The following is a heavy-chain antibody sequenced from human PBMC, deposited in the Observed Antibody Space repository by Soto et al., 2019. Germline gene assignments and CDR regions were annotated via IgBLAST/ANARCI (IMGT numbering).Heavy chain of an antibody. J-gene: IGHJ3*02. CDR1: GFTFSNAW. CDR2: IKSKTDGGTT. Sequence: GGSLRLSCGASGFTFSNAWMSWVRQAPGKGLEWVGRIKSKTDGGTTDYAAPVKGRFTISRDDSKNTLYLQMNSLKTEDTAVYYCTTDRGADDAFDIWGQGTMVTVSS. V-gene: IGHV3-15*01. D-gene: IGHD1-26*01. CDR3: TTDRGADDAFDI.